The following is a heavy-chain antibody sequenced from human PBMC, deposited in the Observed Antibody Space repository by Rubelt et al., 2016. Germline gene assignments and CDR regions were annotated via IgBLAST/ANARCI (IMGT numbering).Heavy chain of an antibody. CDR1: GFTFSSYS. J-gene: IGHJ4*02. D-gene: IGHD6-6*01. V-gene: IGHV3-48*04. CDR3: ARGLLSTIAARQGYY. Sequence: AASGFTFSSYSMNWVRQAPGRGLEWVSYISTSSSTIYYADYVKGRFTISRDNAKNSLYLQMNSLRAEDTAVYYCARGLLSTIAARQGYYWGQGTLVTVSS. CDR2: ISTSSSTI.